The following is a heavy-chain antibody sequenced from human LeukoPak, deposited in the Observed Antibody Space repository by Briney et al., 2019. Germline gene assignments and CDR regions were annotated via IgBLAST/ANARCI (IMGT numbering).Heavy chain of an antibody. CDR3: ARWRGKWDVNWLDL. D-gene: IGHD1-26*01. CDR1: GDSVSSSKYY. V-gene: IGHV4-39*01. Sequence: SETLSLTCTVVGDSVSSSKYYWAWFRQPPGKGLDLIGSLDYDARTYYTPSLDRRVTVYVDRSKNQFAVNLTSVPAADRAVYYCARWRGKWDVNWLDLWGTGTLVTVSS. J-gene: IGHJ5*02. CDR2: LDYDART.